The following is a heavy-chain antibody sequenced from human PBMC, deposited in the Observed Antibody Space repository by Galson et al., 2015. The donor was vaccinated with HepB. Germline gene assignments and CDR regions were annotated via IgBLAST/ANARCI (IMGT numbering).Heavy chain of an antibody. CDR1: GFTFSSYG. D-gene: IGHD2-21*01. J-gene: IGHJ1*01. V-gene: IGHV3-30*18. CDR2: ISYDGSNK. CDR3: AKEEHIVVVNQYFQH. Sequence: SLRLSCAASGFTFSSYGMHWVRQAPGKGLEWVAVISYDGSNKYYADSVKGRFTISRDNSKNTLYLQMNSLRAEDTAVYYCAKEEHIVVVNQYFQHWGQGTLVTVSS.